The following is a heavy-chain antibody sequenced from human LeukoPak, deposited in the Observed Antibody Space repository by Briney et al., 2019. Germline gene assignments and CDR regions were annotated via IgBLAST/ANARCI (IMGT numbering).Heavy chain of an antibody. CDR1: CGSFSGYY. CDR2: INHSGST. D-gene: IGHD6-13*01. Sequence: PSETLSLTCAVYCGSFSGYYWSWIRQPPGKGLEWIGEINHSGSTNYNPSLKSRVTISVDTSKKHFSLKVTSVTAADTAVYYCARGAAASYYYYMDVWGKGTTVTVSS. V-gene: IGHV4-34*01. CDR3: ARGAAASYYYYMDV. J-gene: IGHJ6*03.